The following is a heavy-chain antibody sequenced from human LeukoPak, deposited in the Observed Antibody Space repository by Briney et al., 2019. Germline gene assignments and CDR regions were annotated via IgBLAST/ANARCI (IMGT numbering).Heavy chain of an antibody. D-gene: IGHD5-18*01. V-gene: IGHV4-38-2*02. CDR2: IYHSGST. Sequence: SETLSLTCTVSGYSISSGYYWGWIRQPPGKGLEWIGTIYHSGSTYYNPSLKSRVTMSVDTSKNQFSLKLSSVTAADTAVYYCARGLESYGYYYYYMDVWGKGTTVTISS. CDR3: ARGLESYGYYYYYMDV. J-gene: IGHJ6*03. CDR1: GYSISSGYY.